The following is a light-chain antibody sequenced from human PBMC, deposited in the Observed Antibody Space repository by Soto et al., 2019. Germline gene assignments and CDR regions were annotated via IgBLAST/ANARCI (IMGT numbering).Light chain of an antibody. Sequence: DRVTITCRARQDIAGYLAWYQHKPGRTPELLIHAASSLQSGAPTSCSGSGAGTDFTLTSSSLQPEDSASYYRQQSYSTPLTFGGGTKVDIK. V-gene: IGKV1-39*01. CDR3: QQSYSTPLT. J-gene: IGKJ4*01. CDR2: AAS. CDR1: QDIAGY.